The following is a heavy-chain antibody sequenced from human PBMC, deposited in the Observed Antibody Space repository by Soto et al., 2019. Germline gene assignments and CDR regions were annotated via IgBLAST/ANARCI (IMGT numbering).Heavy chain of an antibody. V-gene: IGHV1-46*01. CDR2: INPGGGRT. CDR3: ARGPSCGGDCYLFDY. Sequence: QVQLVQSGAEVTKPGASVKLSCKASGYTFTSYYIHWVRQAPGQGLEWVALINPGGGRTKNAQKFQGRVPLSRDTSTGTVDMELSSLTSADTAVYYCARGPSCGGDCYLFDYWGQGSLVTVSS. CDR1: GYTFTSYY. J-gene: IGHJ4*02. D-gene: IGHD2-21*02.